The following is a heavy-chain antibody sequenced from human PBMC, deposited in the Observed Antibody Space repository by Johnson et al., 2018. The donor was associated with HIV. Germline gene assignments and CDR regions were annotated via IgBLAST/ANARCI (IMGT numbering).Heavy chain of an antibody. J-gene: IGHJ3*02. CDR1: GFTFSNAW. D-gene: IGHD5-12*01. V-gene: IGHV3-15*01. CDR2: LTSNTDGGTK. Sequence: VQLVESGGGLVKPGGSLRLSCAASGFTFSNAWMSWVRQAPGKGLEWVGRLTSNTDGGTKDYAAPVKGRFTISRYDSKNTQYLQMNSLKTEDTAVYYCTTGLSSGKGAFDIWGQGTMVTVSS. CDR3: TTGLSSGKGAFDI.